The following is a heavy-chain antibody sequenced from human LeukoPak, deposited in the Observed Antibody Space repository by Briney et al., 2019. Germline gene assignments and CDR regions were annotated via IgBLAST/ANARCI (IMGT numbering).Heavy chain of an antibody. CDR2: IHSSRGA. CDR3: ARGRGGSGWETGLDFDL. D-gene: IGHD6-19*01. V-gene: IGHV4-59*12. CDR1: GDSIGRYF. J-gene: IGHJ4*02. Sequence: SSETLSLTCFVCGDSIGRYFGRGLRQSRGKGREGCGYIHSSRGANYNPSLRSRVSMSADSSKNQFSLMMTSVSAADSAVYYCARGRGGSGWETGLDFDLWGQGTLVTVSS.